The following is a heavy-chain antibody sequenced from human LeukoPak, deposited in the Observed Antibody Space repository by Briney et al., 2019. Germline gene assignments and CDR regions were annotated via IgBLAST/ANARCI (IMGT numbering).Heavy chain of an antibody. CDR2: ISSSSSTI. CDR1: GFTFSSYS. J-gene: IGHJ4*02. D-gene: IGHD3-10*01. Sequence: GGSLRLSCAASGFTFSSYSMNWVRQAPGKGLEWVSYISSSSSTIYYADSVKGRFTISRDNAKNSLYLQMNSLRAEDTAVYYCASGGVWFGEFSDYWGQGTLVTVSS. CDR3: ASGGVWFGEFSDY. V-gene: IGHV3-48*04.